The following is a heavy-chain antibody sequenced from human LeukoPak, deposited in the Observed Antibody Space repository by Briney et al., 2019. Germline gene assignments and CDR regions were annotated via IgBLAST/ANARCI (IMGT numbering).Heavy chain of an antibody. CDR3: ARNYYDSSGLGAFDY. D-gene: IGHD3-22*01. J-gene: IGHJ4*01. CDR1: GFTFSSYA. V-gene: IGHV3-30-3*01. CDR2: ISYDGSNK. Sequence: GGSLRLSCAASGFTFSSYAMHWVRQAPGKGLEWVAVISYDGSNKYYADSVKGRFTISRDNSKNTLYLQMNSLRAEDTAVYYCARNYYDSSGLGAFDYWGHGTLVTVSS.